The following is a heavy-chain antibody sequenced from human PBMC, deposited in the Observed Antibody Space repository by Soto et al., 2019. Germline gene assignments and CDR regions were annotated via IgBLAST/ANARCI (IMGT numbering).Heavy chain of an antibody. V-gene: IGHV1-69*06. J-gene: IGHJ6*02. D-gene: IGHD2-2*01. CDR3: ARVSIPGIYGEDV. CDR2: IIPIFKTA. Sequence: QQQLVQSGAEVKKPGSSVKVSCKASGGTFGNYAISWVRQAPGQGLEWMGKIIPIFKTANYAQKFQGRITITADRTPRTDIAYMELSSLISEDTALYYCARVSIPGIYGEDVLGQGTTVTVSS. CDR1: GGTFGNYA.